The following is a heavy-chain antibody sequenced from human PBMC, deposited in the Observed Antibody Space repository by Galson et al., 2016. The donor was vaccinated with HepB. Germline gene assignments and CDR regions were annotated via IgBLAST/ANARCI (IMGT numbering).Heavy chain of an antibody. D-gene: IGHD3-22*01. V-gene: IGHV3-74*01. Sequence: SLRLSCAASGFTLSRFCMHWVRQVPGKGLVWVSRIDYDGRTTGYADSVKGRFTISRDDAKNTLYLQMNSLGAEDTAVYYCTRGHNTMISSRIDFWSQGTLVTVSS. CDR1: GFTLSRFC. CDR3: TRGHNTMISSRIDF. J-gene: IGHJ4*02. CDR2: IDYDGRTT.